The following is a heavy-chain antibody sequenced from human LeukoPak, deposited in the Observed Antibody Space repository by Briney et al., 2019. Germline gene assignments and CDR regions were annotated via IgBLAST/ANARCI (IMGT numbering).Heavy chain of an antibody. V-gene: IGHV1-69*04. J-gene: IGHJ4*02. CDR3: ACLTGDDN. Sequence: GASVKDSCKASGGTFSSYAISWVRQVPGQGLEWMGRIIPIFGIANYAQKFQGRVTITADKSTSTAYMELSSLRSEDTAVYYCACLTGDDNWGQGTLVTVSS. CDR1: GGTFSSYA. CDR2: IIPIFGIA. D-gene: IGHD7-27*01.